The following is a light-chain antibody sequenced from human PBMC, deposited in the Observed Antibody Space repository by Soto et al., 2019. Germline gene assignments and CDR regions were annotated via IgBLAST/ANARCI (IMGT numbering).Light chain of an antibody. Sequence: QSVLTQPPSASGAPGQRVTISCSGSSSNVGGNPVNWYQHVPTTAPHLLIYTNTQQPPGVPDRLSGSTSGTSASLAISGLPSEDGADYCCASGDDSRNGPVFGTGTKVTVL. CDR3: ASGDDSRNGPV. CDR2: TNT. J-gene: IGLJ1*01. V-gene: IGLV1-44*01. CDR1: SSNVGGNP.